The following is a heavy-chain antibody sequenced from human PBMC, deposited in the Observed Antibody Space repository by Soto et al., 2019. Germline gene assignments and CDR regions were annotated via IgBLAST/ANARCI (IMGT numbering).Heavy chain of an antibody. CDR2: ISGSGGST. CDR3: AKAHYDSSGYHYPTYFDY. CDR1: GFTFSSYA. D-gene: IGHD3-22*01. J-gene: IGHJ4*02. V-gene: IGHV3-23*01. Sequence: GGSLRLSCAASGFTFSSYAMSWVRQAPGKGLEWVSAISGSGGSTYYADSVKGRFTISRDNSKNTRYLQMNSLRAEDTAVYYCAKAHYDSSGYHYPTYFDYWGQGTLVTVSS.